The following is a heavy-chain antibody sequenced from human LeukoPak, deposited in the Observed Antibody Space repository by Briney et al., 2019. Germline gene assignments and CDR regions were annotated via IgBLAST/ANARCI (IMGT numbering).Heavy chain of an antibody. J-gene: IGHJ6*02. V-gene: IGHV4-59*01. CDR1: GRSISSYY. Sequence: PSETLSLTCTVSGRSISSYYWSWIRQPPGKGLEWIGYIYYSGSTNYNPSLKSRVTISVDTSKNQFSLKLSSVTAADTAVYYCARDSSPYDFWSGYLPYYYGMDVWGQGTTVTVSS. CDR2: IYYSGST. D-gene: IGHD3-3*01. CDR3: ARDSSPYDFWSGYLPYYYGMDV.